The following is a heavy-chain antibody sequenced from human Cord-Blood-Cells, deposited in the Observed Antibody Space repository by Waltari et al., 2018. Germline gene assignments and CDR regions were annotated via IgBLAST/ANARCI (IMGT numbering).Heavy chain of an antibody. J-gene: IGHJ4*02. CDR1: GFTFGSYG. V-gene: IGHV3-33*01. CDR3: ARGIKGRDYYFDD. CDR2: IWYDGSNK. Sequence: QVQLVESGGGVVQPGRSLRLSCAASGFTFGSYGMPWARQAPGKRLEWVAVIWYDGSNKYYADSVKGRFTISRDNSKNTLYLQMNSLRAEDTAVYYCARGIKGRDYYFDDWGQGTLVTVSS. D-gene: IGHD1-20*01.